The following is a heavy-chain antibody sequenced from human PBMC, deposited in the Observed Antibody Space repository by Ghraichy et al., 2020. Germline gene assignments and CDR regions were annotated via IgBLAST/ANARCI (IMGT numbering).Heavy chain of an antibody. D-gene: IGHD6-13*01. CDR3: ESIAAAGRVY. J-gene: IGHJ4*02. CDR1: GFTFSSYS. Sequence: GGSLRLSCAASGFTFSSYSMNWVRQAPGKGLEWVSYISSSSSTIYYADSVQGRFTISRDNAKNSLYLQMNSLRDEDTAVYYCESIAAAGRVYWGQGTLVTVSS. CDR2: ISSSSSTI. V-gene: IGHV3-48*02.